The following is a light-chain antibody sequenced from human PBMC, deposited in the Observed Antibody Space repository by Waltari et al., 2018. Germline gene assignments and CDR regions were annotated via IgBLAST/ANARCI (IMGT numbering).Light chain of an antibody. J-gene: IGLJ1*01. V-gene: IGLV1-47*01. CDR2: RNN. Sequence: QSVLTQPPSASGTPGPRVTIPCSGSSPNIGSNYVYWYQQLPGTAPKLLIYRNNQRPTGVPDRFSGSKSGTSASLAISGLRSEDEADYYCAAWDDSLSGRVFGTGTKVTVL. CDR3: AAWDDSLSGRV. CDR1: SPNIGSNY.